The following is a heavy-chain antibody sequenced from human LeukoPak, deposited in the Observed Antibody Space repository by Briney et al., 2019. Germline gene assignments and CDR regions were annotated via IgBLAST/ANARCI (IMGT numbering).Heavy chain of an antibody. V-gene: IGHV4-59*02. D-gene: IGHD3-9*01. Sequence: SETLSLTCTVSGGSVSDYYWSWIRQSPGKGLEWIGYIYYTGSASYNPSLRSRVTMSADTSKNQFSLKLSSVTAADTAVYYCARDLLVLTGSGPESAFAIWGQGTVVTVSS. J-gene: IGHJ3*02. CDR1: GGSVSDYY. CDR2: IYYTGSA. CDR3: ARDLLVLTGSGPESAFAI.